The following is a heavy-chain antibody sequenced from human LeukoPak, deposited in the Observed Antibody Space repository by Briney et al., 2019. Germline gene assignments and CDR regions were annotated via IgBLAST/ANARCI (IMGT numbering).Heavy chain of an antibody. Sequence: PSETLSLTCAVYGGSFSGYYWSWIRQPPGKGLEWTGEINHSGSTNYNPSLKSRVTISVDTSKNQFSLKLSSVTAADTAVYYCERAEYNWFDPWGQGTLVTVSS. J-gene: IGHJ5*02. CDR2: INHSGST. CDR1: GGSFSGYY. V-gene: IGHV4-34*01. CDR3: ERAEYNWFDP.